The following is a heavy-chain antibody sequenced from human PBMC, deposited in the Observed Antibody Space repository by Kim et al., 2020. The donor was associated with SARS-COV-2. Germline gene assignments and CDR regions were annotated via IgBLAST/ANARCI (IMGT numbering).Heavy chain of an antibody. J-gene: IGHJ4*02. V-gene: IGHV3-30*18. CDR3: AKDNGYTFEQ. D-gene: IGHD3-16*01. Sequence: GGSLRLSCAASGFTFSSYAIHWVRQAPGRGLEWVAVISPDGSDKHYGDSVKGRLTISRDNSKNTVYLQMNSLRAEDTGVFYCAKDNGYTFEQWGQGTLVTVSS. CDR2: ISPDGSDK. CDR1: GFTFSSYA.